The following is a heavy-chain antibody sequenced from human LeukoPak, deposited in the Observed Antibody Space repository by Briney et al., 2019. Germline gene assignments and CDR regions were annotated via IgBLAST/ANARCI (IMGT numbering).Heavy chain of an antibody. CDR3: AKVDGSYYYYYYGMDV. J-gene: IGHJ6*02. CDR1: RFTFISYA. V-gene: IGHV3-23*01. Sequence: PGGSLRLSCAASRFTFISYAMSWVRQAPGKGLEWVSAIIGSGGSTYYADSVKGRFTISRDNSKNTLYLQMNSLRAEDTAVYYCAKVDGSYYYYYYGMDVWGQGTTVTVSS. CDR2: IIGSGGST. D-gene: IGHD1-26*01.